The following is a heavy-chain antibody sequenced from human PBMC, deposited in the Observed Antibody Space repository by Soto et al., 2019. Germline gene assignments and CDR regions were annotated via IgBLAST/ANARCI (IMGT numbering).Heavy chain of an antibody. J-gene: IGHJ3*02. D-gene: IGHD2-2*02. V-gene: IGHV1-69*02. CDR3: ARGLFEASCYTRDDAFDI. CDR2: IIPILGIA. Sequence: QVQLVQSGAEVKKPGSSVKVSCKASGGTFSSYTISWVRQAPGQGLEWMGRIIPILGIANYAQKFQGRVTITADKSTSTAYMELSSLRSEDTAVYYCARGLFEASCYTRDDAFDIWGQGTMVTVSS. CDR1: GGTFSSYT.